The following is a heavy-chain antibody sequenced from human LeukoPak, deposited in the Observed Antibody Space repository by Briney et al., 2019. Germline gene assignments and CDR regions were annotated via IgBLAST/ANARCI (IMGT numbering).Heavy chain of an antibody. D-gene: IGHD3-3*01. CDR3: ARGGIFRDFGY. CDR1: GGSSSGYY. Sequence: PSETLSLTCAVYGGSSSGYYWSWIRQPPGKGLEWIGEINHSGSTNYNPSLKSRVTISVDTSKNQFSLKLSSVTAADTAVYYCARGGIFRDFGYWGQGTLVTVSS. J-gene: IGHJ4*02. CDR2: INHSGST. V-gene: IGHV4-34*01.